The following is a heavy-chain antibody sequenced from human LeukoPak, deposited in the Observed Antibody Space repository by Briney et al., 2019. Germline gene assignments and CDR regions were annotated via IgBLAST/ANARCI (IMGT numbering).Heavy chain of an antibody. J-gene: IGHJ3*02. Sequence: KPSETLSLTCTVSGGSISSYYWSWIRQPAGKGLEWIGRIYTSGSINYNPSLESRVTISVDTSKNRFSLKLSSVTAADTAVYYCARDRYSGYDGFGAFDIWGQGTMVTVSS. D-gene: IGHD5-12*01. CDR1: GGSISSYY. CDR2: IYTSGSI. V-gene: IGHV4-4*07. CDR3: ARDRYSGYDGFGAFDI.